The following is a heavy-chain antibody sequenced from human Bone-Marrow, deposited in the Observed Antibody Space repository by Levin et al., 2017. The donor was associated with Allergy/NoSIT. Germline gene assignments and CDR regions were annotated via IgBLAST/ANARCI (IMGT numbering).Heavy chain of an antibody. D-gene: IGHD2-2*01. J-gene: IGHJ4*02. CDR2: INPNVGTT. CDR3: ARDRADCSSTSCPTHFDY. CDR1: GYTLTSYY. V-gene: IGHV1-46*01. Sequence: GESLKISCKASGYTLTSYYMHWVRQAPGQGLEWMGIINPNVGTTSYAQKFQGRVTMTRDTSTSTVYMELSSLRSEDTAVYYCARDRADCSSTSCPTHFDYWGQGTLVTVSS.